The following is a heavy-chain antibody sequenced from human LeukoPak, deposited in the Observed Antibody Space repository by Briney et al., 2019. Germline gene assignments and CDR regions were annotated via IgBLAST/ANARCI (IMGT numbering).Heavy chain of an antibody. CDR2: IYYSGST. CDR3: ARDSIVGAKDNLGY. V-gene: IGHV4-39*07. CDR1: GGSISSSSYY. Sequence: SETLSLTCTVSGGSISSSSYYWGWIRQPPGKGLEWIGSIYYSGSTYYNPSLKSRVTISVDTSKNQFSLKLSSVTAADTAVYYCARDSIVGAKDNLGYWGQGTLVTVSS. J-gene: IGHJ4*02. D-gene: IGHD1-26*01.